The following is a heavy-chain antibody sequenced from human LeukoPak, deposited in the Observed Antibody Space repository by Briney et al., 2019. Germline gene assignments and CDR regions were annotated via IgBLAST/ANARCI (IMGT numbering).Heavy chain of an antibody. V-gene: IGHV4-4*07. D-gene: IGHD3-10*01. CDR1: GFTFSSYS. CDR3: ARDLSGSLYFDH. CDR2: LYVSGST. J-gene: IGHJ4*02. Sequence: GSLRLSCAASGFTFSSYSMNWIRQPAGKGLEWIGRLYVSGSTDYNPSLKSRVSISGDTSKNQFSLKLSSVTAADTAVYYCARDLSGSLYFDHWGQGTLVTVSS.